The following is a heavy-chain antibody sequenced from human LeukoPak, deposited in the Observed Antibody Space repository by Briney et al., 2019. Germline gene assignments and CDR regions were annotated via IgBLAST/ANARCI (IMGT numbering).Heavy chain of an antibody. CDR3: TRVYYDILTGSYYYMDV. Sequence: PGRSLRLSCTASGFTFGDYAMSWVRQAPGKGLEWVGFIRSKAYGGTTEYAASVKGRFTISRDDSKSIAYLQMNSLKTEDTAVYYCTRVYYDILTGSYYYMDVWGKGTTVTVSS. CDR1: GFTFGDYA. D-gene: IGHD3-9*01. V-gene: IGHV3-49*04. J-gene: IGHJ6*03. CDR2: IRSKAYGGTT.